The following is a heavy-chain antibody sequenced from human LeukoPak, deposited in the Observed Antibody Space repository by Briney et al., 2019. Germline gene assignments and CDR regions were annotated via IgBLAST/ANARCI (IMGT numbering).Heavy chain of an antibody. D-gene: IGHD2-2*01. CDR2: ISYDGSNK. CDR3: AKDRCSNTSCYGNDHYFDY. V-gene: IGHV3-30*18. CDR1: GFTFSSYG. Sequence: GRSLRLSCAASGFTFSSYGMHWVRQAPGKGLEWVAVISYDGSNKYYADSVKGRFTISRDNSKNTLYLQMNSLRAEDTAVYYCAKDRCSNTSCYGNDHYFDYWGQGTLVTVSS. J-gene: IGHJ4*02.